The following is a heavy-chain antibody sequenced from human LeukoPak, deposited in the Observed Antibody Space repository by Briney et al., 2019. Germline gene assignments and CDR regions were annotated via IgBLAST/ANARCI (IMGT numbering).Heavy chain of an antibody. CDR3: ARALKLWFGELAD. D-gene: IGHD3-10*01. CDR1: GYSINSGYY. V-gene: IGHV4-38-2*02. Sequence: KPSETLSLTCTVSGYSINSGYYWGWIRPPPGKGLEWIGNIYHTGSTYYNPSLKRPVTMSVDTSKNQFSLKLSSVTAANTAVYYGARALKLWFGELADWGQGTLVTVSS. J-gene: IGHJ4*02. CDR2: IYHTGST.